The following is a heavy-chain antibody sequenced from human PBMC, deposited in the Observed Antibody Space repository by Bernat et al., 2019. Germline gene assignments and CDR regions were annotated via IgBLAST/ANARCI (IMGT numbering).Heavy chain of an antibody. CDR3: AVLADCSSLYFLGWFDP. V-gene: IGHV4-39*01. Sequence: QLQLQESGPGLVKPSETLSLTCTVSGGSISSSSYYWGWIRQPPGKGLELIGSIYYSGSTYYNPSLKSRVTISVDTAKNQVSPKLSFVTAAGPALYYCAVLADCSSLYFLGWFDPWGQGTPVTVSS. J-gene: IGHJ5*02. D-gene: IGHD6-13*01. CDR1: GGSISSSSYY. CDR2: IYYSGST.